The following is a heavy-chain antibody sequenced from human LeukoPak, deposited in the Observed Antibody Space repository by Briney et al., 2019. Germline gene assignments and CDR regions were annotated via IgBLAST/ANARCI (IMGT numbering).Heavy chain of an antibody. CDR3: AKDSVTGYFDY. D-gene: IGHD2-8*02. CDR2: ISYDGSNK. Sequence: PGGSLRLSCAASGFTFSSYGMHWVRQAPGKGLEWVAVISYDGSNKYYADSVKGRFTISRDNSKNTLYLQMNSLRAEDTAVYYRAKDSVTGYFDYWGQGTLVTVSS. V-gene: IGHV3-30*18. CDR1: GFTFSSYG. J-gene: IGHJ4*02.